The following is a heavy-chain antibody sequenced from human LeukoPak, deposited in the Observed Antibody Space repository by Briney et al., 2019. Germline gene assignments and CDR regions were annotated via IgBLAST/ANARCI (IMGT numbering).Heavy chain of an antibody. V-gene: IGHV3-66*01. J-gene: IGHJ6*02. CDR2: IYSGGST. CDR1: GFTVSSNY. Sequence: GGSLRLSCAASGFTVSSNYMSWVRQAPGKGLEWVSVIYSGGSTYYADSVKGRFTISRDNSKNTLYLQMNSLRAEDTAVYYCARDRVGATYYYYYGMGVWGQGTTVTVSS. CDR3: ARDRVGATYYYYYGMGV. D-gene: IGHD1-26*01.